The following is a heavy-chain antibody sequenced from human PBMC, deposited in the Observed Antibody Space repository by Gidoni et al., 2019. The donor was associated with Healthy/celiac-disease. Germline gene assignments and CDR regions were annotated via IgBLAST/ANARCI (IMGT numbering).Heavy chain of an antibody. Sequence: QVQLVESGGGVVQPARSLRLSCAASGFTFSSYAMHWVRQAPGKGLEWVAVISYDGSNKYYADSVKGRFTISRDNSKNTLYLQMNSLRAEDTAVYYCARDYRLNYYGMDVWGQGTTVTVSS. CDR1: GFTFSSYA. V-gene: IGHV3-30-3*01. J-gene: IGHJ6*02. CDR2: ISYDGSNK. CDR3: ARDYRLNYYGMDV. D-gene: IGHD4-4*01.